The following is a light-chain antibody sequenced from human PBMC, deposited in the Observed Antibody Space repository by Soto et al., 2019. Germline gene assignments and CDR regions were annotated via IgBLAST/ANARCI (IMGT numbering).Light chain of an antibody. Sequence: QSVLTQPPSVSGAPGQRVTISCTGSSSNIGAGYDVHWYQQLPGTAPKLLIYGNSNRPSGVPDRFSGSKSGTSASLAITGLQAEDEAAYYCQSYDSSLREVFGTGTKRTVL. CDR3: QSYDSSLREV. CDR2: GNS. CDR1: SSNIGAGYD. J-gene: IGLJ1*01. V-gene: IGLV1-40*01.